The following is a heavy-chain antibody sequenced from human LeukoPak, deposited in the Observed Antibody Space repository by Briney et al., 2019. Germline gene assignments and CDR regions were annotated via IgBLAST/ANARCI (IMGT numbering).Heavy chain of an antibody. J-gene: IGHJ6*02. V-gene: IGHV3-30*03. Sequence: PGGSLRLSCAASGFTFASYAIHWVSQAPGKGLEWVAVTSYDGGSKYYADPVKGRFTISRDNSKNTLYLEMNSLRVEDTAVYYCARGGYFDILTGYYQTQYYYPMDVWGRGTTVTVSS. D-gene: IGHD3-9*01. CDR1: GFTFASYA. CDR2: TSYDGGSK. CDR3: ARGGYFDILTGYYQTQYYYPMDV.